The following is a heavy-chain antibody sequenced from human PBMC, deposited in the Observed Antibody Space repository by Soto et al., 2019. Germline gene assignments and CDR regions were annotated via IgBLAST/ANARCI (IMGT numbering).Heavy chain of an antibody. CDR3: ASPGDHYVP. CDR1: GGTFSTYA. V-gene: IGHV1-69*15. CDR2: IIPIFGTT. J-gene: IGHJ5*02. Sequence: QVQLVQSGAEVKNPGSSVKVSCKASGGTFSTYAIGWVRQAPGQGLEWMGSIIPIFGTTNYAPKFQGRVTITADESAGTVYLAMRSLRYEDTAVYYCASPGDHYVPSGQGTLVTVSS. D-gene: IGHD3-16*01.